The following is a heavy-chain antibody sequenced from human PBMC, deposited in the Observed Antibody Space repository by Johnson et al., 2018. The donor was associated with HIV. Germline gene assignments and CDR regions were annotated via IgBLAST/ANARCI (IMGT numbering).Heavy chain of an antibody. CDR3: AKDGSSSCYNGAFDI. CDR2: INWNAGST. D-gene: IGHD6-13*01. J-gene: IGHJ3*02. V-gene: IGHV3-20*04. Sequence: VQLMESGGGVVQPGRSLRLSCAASGFTFADYGMSWVRHAPGKGLEWVSGINWNAGSTGYADSVKGRFTISRDNSKNTLYLQMNSRRAEDTAVYYCAKDGSSSCYNGAFDIWGQGTMVTVSS. CDR1: GFTFADYG.